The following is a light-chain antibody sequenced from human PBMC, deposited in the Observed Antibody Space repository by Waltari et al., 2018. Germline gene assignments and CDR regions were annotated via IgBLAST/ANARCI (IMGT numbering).Light chain of an antibody. J-gene: IGKJ2*01. CDR2: GAS. CDR3: LHCGGSPPYT. Sequence: EIVLTQSPGTLSLSSGERASLSCRASQSVSSSYLAWYQQTPGQAPRLLIYGASTRATDIADRFSGSGSGTDFTLTISRLEPEDFAVYYCLHCGGSPPYTFGQGTKLEI. CDR1: QSVSSSY. V-gene: IGKV3-20*01.